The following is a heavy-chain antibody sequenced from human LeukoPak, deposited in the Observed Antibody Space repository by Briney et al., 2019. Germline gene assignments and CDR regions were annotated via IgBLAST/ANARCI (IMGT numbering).Heavy chain of an antibody. D-gene: IGHD2-15*01. V-gene: IGHV4-30-2*01. J-gene: IGHJ5*02. CDR3: ARRKGYCSGGSCPNVSWFDP. CDR1: GGSISSGGYS. CDR2: INHSGST. Sequence: SQTLSLTCAVSGGSISSGGYSWSWIRQPPGKGLEWIGEINHSGSTNYNPSLKSRVTISVDASKNQFSLKLSSVTAADTAVYYCARRKGYCSGGSCPNVSWFDPWGQGTLVTVSS.